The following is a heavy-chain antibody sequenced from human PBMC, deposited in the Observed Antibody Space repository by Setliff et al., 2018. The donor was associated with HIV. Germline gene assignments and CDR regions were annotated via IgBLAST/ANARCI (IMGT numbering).Heavy chain of an antibody. V-gene: IGHV4-4*08. CDR1: GGSISSYY. Sequence: SETLSLTCAVSGGSISSYYWSWIRQPPGKGLEWIGYIYTGGSTNYNPSLKSRVTISVDTSKNYFSLKLTSVTAADTAVYYCASPFGAVAGTMDVWGKGTTVTVSS. D-gene: IGHD6-19*01. CDR3: ASPFGAVAGTMDV. J-gene: IGHJ6*04. CDR2: IYTGGST.